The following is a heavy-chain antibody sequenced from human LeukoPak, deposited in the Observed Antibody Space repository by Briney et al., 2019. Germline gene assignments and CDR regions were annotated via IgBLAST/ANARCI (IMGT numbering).Heavy chain of an antibody. V-gene: IGHV3-30*04. J-gene: IGHJ4*02. CDR3: ASSPVGYSSSWYIDY. CDR1: GFTFSSYA. CDR2: ISYDGRNK. D-gene: IGHD6-13*01. Sequence: GGSLRLSCAASGFTFSSYAMHWVRQAPGKGLEWVAVISYDGRNKYYADSVKGRFTISRDNSKNTLCLQMNSLRAEDTAVYYCASSPVGYSSSWYIDYWGQGTLVTVSS.